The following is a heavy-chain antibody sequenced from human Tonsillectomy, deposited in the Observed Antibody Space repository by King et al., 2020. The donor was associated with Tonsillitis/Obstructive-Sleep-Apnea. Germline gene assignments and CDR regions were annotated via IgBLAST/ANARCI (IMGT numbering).Heavy chain of an antibody. J-gene: IGHJ4*02. CDR3: ARSNLRLQLSKIDY. D-gene: IGHD3-16*02. CDR1: GFTFSSFA. CDR2: ISYDGNNK. Sequence: VQLVESGGGVVQPGRSLRLSCAASGFTFSSFALHWVRQAPGKGLEWVAVISYDGNNKYYADSVKGRFTISRDNSKNTLFLQMNRLRAEDTAVYFCARSNLRLQLSKIDYWGQGTLVTVSS. V-gene: IGHV3-30*01.